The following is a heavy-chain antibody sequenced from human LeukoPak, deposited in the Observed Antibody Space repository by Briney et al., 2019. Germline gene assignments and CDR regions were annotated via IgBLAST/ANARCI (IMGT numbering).Heavy chain of an antibody. CDR3: ARDKWSGEAFDI. CDR1: GGSISSYY. CDR2: IYYSGST. D-gene: IGHD3-3*01. J-gene: IGHJ3*02. V-gene: IGHV4-59*01. Sequence: SETLSLTCTVSGGSISSYYWSWIRQPPGKGLEWIGYIYYSGSTNYNPSLKSRVTISVDTSKNQFSLKLSSVTAADTAVYYWARDKWSGEAFDIWGQGTMVTVSS.